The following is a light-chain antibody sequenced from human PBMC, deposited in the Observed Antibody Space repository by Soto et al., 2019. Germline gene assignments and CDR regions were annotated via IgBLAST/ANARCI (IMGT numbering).Light chain of an antibody. V-gene: IGKV3-20*01. CDR1: QSVSSTY. CDR3: QQYGSSPPIT. CDR2: GAS. Sequence: EIVLTQSPGTLSLSPGKRATLSCRASQSVSSTYLAWYQQKPGQAPRLLIYGASSRATGIPDRFIGSGSGTDFTLTISRLETEDFAVYYCQQYGSSPPITFGQGTRLEIK. J-gene: IGKJ5*01.